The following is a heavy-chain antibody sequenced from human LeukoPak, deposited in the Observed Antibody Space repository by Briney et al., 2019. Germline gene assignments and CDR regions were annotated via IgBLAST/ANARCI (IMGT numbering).Heavy chain of an antibody. D-gene: IGHD4-17*01. CDR1: GGSISSYY. V-gene: IGHV4-4*07. Sequence: SETLSLTCTVSGGSISSYYWSWIRQPAGKGLEWIGRIYTSGSTNYNPSLKSRVTMSVDTSKNQFSLKLSSVTAADTAVYYCARVTTVSSKWYYYYGMDVWGQGTTVTVSS. J-gene: IGHJ6*02. CDR3: ARVTTVSSKWYYYYGMDV. CDR2: IYTSGST.